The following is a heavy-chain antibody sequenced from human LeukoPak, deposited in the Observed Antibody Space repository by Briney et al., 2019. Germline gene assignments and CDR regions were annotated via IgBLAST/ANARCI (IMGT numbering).Heavy chain of an antibody. V-gene: IGHV4-61*02. Sequence: SETLSLTCTVSGDSISSGDYYWSWIRQPAGKGLEWIGRISSSGSTNYNPSLKSRVTISVDTSKNQFSLKLSSMTAADTAVYFCARGPYSYDSSGAFDIWGQGTMVTVSS. CDR2: ISSSGST. CDR3: ARGPYSYDSSGAFDI. J-gene: IGHJ3*02. CDR1: GDSISSGDYY. D-gene: IGHD3-22*01.